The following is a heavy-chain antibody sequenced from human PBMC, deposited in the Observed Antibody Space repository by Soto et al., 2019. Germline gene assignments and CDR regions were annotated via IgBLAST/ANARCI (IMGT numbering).Heavy chain of an antibody. J-gene: IGHJ4*02. CDR1: GGSISSYY. V-gene: IGHV4-59*01. Sequence: SETLSLTCTVSGGSISSYYWSWIRQPPGKGLEWIGYIYYSGSTNYNPSLKSRVTISVDTSKNQFSLKLSSVTAADTAVYYCARGGEGSYYSRIDYWGQGTLVTGSS. D-gene: IGHD3-10*01. CDR3: ARGGEGSYYSRIDY. CDR2: IYYSGST.